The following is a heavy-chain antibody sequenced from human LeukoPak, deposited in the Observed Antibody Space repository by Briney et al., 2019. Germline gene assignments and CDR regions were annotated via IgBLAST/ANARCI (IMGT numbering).Heavy chain of an antibody. CDR3: ATVRDIVVGGGPYYFDY. J-gene: IGHJ4*02. D-gene: IGHD2-15*01. CDR2: INPHSGGT. CDR1: GYTFTGYY. V-gene: IGHV1-2*02. Sequence: ASVKVSCKASGYTFTGYYIHWVRQAPGQGLEWMGWINPHSGGTNYAQKFQGRVTMTRDTSITTAYMDLSRLKSDDTAVYYCATVRDIVVGGGPYYFDYWGQGTLVTVSS.